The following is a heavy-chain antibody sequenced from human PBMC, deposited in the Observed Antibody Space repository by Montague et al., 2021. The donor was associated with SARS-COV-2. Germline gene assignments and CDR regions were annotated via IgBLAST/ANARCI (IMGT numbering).Heavy chain of an antibody. D-gene: IGHD3/OR15-3a*01. CDR1: GGSFSGYY. V-gene: IGHV4-34*01. Sequence: SETLSLTCAVYGGSFSGYYWSWIRQHPGKGLAWIGEINHRGSTNYNPSLKSRVIISVDTSKNQFSLKLSSVTAADTAVYYCARGTGPRSIMPFGVIISGHVFDIWGQGTMVTVSS. J-gene: IGHJ3*02. CDR3: ARGTGPRSIMPFGVIISGHVFDI. CDR2: INHRGST.